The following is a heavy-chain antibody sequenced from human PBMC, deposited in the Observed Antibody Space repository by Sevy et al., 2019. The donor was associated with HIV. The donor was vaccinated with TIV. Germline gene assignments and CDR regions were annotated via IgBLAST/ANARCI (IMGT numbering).Heavy chain of an antibody. CDR3: ARHVGFFDP. CDR1: GGSSNNSSHY. D-gene: IGHD2-15*01. Sequence: SETLSLTCTVSGGSSNNSSHYWGWIRQPPGRGLEWIGSVYYTGSTYDNPSLKSRVTMSVDTSRNQFSLKLTSVTVADTAVYYCARHVGFFDPWGQGTLVTVSS. V-gene: IGHV4-39*01. J-gene: IGHJ5*02. CDR2: VYYTGST.